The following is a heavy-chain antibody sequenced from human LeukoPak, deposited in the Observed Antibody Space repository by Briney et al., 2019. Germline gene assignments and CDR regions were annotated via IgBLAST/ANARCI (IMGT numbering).Heavy chain of an antibody. CDR2: IYYSGST. CDR1: GGSISCSSYY. Sequence: PSETLSLTCTVSGGSISCSSYYWGWIRQPPGKGLEWIGSIYYSGSTYYNPSLKSRVTISVDTSKYQFSLKLSSVTAADTAVYHCARSSGYSSSWSITNWFDPWGQGTLVTVSS. V-gene: IGHV4-39*01. D-gene: IGHD6-13*01. CDR3: ARSSGYSSSWSITNWFDP. J-gene: IGHJ5*02.